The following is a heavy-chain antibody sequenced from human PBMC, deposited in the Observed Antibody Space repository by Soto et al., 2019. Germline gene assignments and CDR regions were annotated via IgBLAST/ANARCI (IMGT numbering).Heavy chain of an antibody. V-gene: IGHV5-10-1*01. CDR1: GYSFTSYW. Sequence: GESLKISCKGSGYSFTSYWISWVRQVPGKGLEWMGRIDPSDSYTNYSPSFQGHVTISADKSISTAYLQWSSLKASDTAMYYCASAEEPYYYYYGMDVWGQGTTVTVSS. CDR2: IDPSDSYT. J-gene: IGHJ6*02. CDR3: ASAEEPYYYYYGMDV. D-gene: IGHD1-26*01.